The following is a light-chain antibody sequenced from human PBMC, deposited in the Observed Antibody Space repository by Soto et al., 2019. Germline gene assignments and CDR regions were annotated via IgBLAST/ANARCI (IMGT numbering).Light chain of an antibody. Sequence: DIPMTQSPSTLSGSLGDRVTITCRASQTISSWLAWYQQKPGKAPKLLIYKASTLKSGVPSRFSGSGSGTEFTLTISGLEPEDFAVYYCQQRRTFGQGTKVDIK. CDR1: QTISSW. CDR2: KAS. J-gene: IGKJ1*01. V-gene: IGKV1-5*03. CDR3: QQRRT.